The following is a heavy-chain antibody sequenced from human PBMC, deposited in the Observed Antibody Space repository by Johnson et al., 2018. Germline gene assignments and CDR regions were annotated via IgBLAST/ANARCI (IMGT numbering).Heavy chain of an antibody. CDR1: GGTLSSYA. Sequence: QVQLVQSGAEVKKPGSSVKVSCKASGGTLSSYAISWVRQAPGQGLEWMGGFIPIFGTANYAQKFQGRVTITAAESTSTAYMELSSLGSEDTAGYYCAGYSSDRGGYYYYGMDVWGQGTTVTVS. CDR2: FIPIFGTA. CDR3: AGYSSDRGGYYYYGMDV. D-gene: IGHD6-19*01. V-gene: IGHV1-69*01. J-gene: IGHJ6*02.